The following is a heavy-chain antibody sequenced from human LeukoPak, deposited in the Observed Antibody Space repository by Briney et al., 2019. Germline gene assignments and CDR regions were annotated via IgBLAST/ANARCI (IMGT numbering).Heavy chain of an antibody. CDR2: TNPNSGGT. CDR3: ARSGSDAFDI. D-gene: IGHD1-26*01. V-gene: IGHV1-2*06. J-gene: IGHJ3*02. CDR1: EYTFTGYQ. Sequence: ASVKVSCKASEYTFTGYQMHWVRQAPGQGLEWMGRTNPNSGGTDYAQKFQGRVTMTRDTSISTAFMEVSRLTSDDTAVYYCARSGSDAFDIWGQGTMVTVSS.